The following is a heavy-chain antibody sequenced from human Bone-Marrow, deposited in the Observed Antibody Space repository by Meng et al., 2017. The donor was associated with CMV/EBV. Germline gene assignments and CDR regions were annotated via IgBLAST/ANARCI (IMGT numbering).Heavy chain of an antibody. CDR1: GFTFSSYA. Sequence: GGSLRLSCAVSGFTFSSYAMHWVRQAPGKGLEGVAVISYDGSNKYYADSVKGRFTISRDNSKNTLYLQMNSLRAEDTAVYYCAREWEWYQLHYDAFDIWGQGTRVTVSS. V-gene: IGHV3-30-3*01. CDR3: AREWEWYQLHYDAFDI. CDR2: ISYDGSNK. J-gene: IGHJ3*02. D-gene: IGHD2-2*01.